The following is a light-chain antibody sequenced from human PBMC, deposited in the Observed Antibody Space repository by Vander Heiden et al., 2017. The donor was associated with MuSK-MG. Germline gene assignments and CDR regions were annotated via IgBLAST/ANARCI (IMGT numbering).Light chain of an antibody. V-gene: IGKV3-11*01. J-gene: IGKJ1*01. CDR1: QNISSY. Sequence: EIVLTQSPATLSLSPGEGATLSCRASQNISSYLAWYQQKPGQAPRLLIYDASNRATGIAARFSGSGSGTDFTLTISSLEPEDFAVYYCQQRSNWPPKTFGRGTKVEIK. CDR3: QQRSNWPPKT. CDR2: DAS.